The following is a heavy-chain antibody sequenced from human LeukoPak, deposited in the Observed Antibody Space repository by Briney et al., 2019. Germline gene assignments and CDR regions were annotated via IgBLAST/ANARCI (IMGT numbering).Heavy chain of an antibody. V-gene: IGHV4-59*08. Sequence: NSSETLSLTCTVSGGPISSYYWSWIRQPPGKGLEWIGYIYYSGSTNYNPSLKSRVTISVDTSKNQFSLKLSSVTAADTAVYYCARHEEPGYYDILTGYYKTTTTYYYYGMDVWGQGTTVTVSS. D-gene: IGHD3-9*01. CDR1: GGPISSYY. CDR2: IYYSGST. CDR3: ARHEEPGYYDILTGYYKTTTTYYYYGMDV. J-gene: IGHJ6*02.